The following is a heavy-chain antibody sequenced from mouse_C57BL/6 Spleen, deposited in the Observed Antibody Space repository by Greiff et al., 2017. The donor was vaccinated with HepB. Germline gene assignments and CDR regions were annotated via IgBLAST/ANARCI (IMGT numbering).Heavy chain of an antibody. D-gene: IGHD2-4*01. Sequence: VQLQQPGAELVRPGTSVKLSCKASGYTFTSYWMHWVKQRPGQGLEWIGVIDPSDSYTNYNQKFKGKATLTVDTSSSTAYMQLSSLTSEDSAVYYCAVPYDYDEDFAYWGQGTLVTVSA. CDR2: IDPSDSYT. CDR3: AVPYDYDEDFAY. CDR1: GYTFTSYW. J-gene: IGHJ3*01. V-gene: IGHV1-59*01.